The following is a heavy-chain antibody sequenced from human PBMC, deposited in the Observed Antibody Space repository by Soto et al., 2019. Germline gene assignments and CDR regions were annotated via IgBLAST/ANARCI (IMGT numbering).Heavy chain of an antibody. V-gene: IGHV3-30*18. D-gene: IGHD6-19*01. CDR2: ISNDGSNK. Sequence: LSCAASGFTFSGYGMHWVRQAPGKGLEWVAVISNDGSNKYYVDSVKGRFTISRDNSKNTLDLQMNSLRAEDTAVYYCAKDRVSEHSSRWTQSPWGQGPLVTVSS. J-gene: IGHJ5*02. CDR1: GFTFSGYG. CDR3: AKDRVSEHSSRWTQSP.